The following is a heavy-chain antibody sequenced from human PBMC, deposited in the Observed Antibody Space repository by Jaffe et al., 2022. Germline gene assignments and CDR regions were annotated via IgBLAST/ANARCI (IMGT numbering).Heavy chain of an antibody. D-gene: IGHD2-15*01. CDR3: ARHERGFCSGESCTDLGHFQH. V-gene: IGHV5-51*01. J-gene: IGHJ1*01. Sequence: EVQLVQSGAEVKKPGESLKISCKGSGYRFTSYGIGWVRQMPGKGLEWMGIIYPGDSDIRYSPSFQGHVTISADKSINTAYLQWSSLKASDIAMYYCARHERGFCSGESCTDLGHFQHWGQGTLVTVSS. CDR2: IYPGDSDI. CDR1: GYRFTSYG.